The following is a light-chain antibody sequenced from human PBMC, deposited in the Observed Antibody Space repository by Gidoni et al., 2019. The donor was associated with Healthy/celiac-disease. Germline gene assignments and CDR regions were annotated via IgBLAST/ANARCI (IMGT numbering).Light chain of an antibody. CDR1: QSVSSN. Sequence: EIVITQSPATLSVSSGERATLSCRASQSVSSNLAWYQQKPGHAPRLLIYGASTMPTGIPARFSGSGSGTEFTLTISSLQSEDFAVYYCQQYNNWPYTFGQGTKLEIK. J-gene: IGKJ2*01. CDR2: GAS. CDR3: QQYNNWPYT. V-gene: IGKV3-15*01.